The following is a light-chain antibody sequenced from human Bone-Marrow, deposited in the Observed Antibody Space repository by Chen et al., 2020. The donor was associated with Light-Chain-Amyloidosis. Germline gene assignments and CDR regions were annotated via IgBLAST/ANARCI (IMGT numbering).Light chain of an antibody. Sequence: SYVLTQPSSVSAAPGQTATLACGGNTIGSTSVHWYQQTPGQAPLLVVYDDSDRPSGIPERLSGSNSGNTATLTISRVEAGDEADYYCQVWDRSSDRPVFGGGTKLTVL. V-gene: IGLV3-21*02. CDR3: QVWDRSSDRPV. J-gene: IGLJ3*02. CDR1: TIGSTS. CDR2: DDS.